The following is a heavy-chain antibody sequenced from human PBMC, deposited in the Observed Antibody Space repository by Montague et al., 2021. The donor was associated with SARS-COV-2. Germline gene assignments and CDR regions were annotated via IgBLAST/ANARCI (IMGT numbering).Heavy chain of an antibody. CDR1: GASFTGYY. D-gene: IGHD2-2*01. J-gene: IGHJ4*02. Sequence: SETLSLTCTVSGASFTGYYWSWIRQSPEKGLEYIGYVYYSGSTNYNPSLKSRVNMSSDTSKNQFSLTLTSVTAADTAVYYCASRGIRCKDMPTLRFDYWGQGTLVTVAS. CDR3: ASRGIRCKDMPTLRFDY. CDR2: VYYSGST. V-gene: IGHV4-59*01.